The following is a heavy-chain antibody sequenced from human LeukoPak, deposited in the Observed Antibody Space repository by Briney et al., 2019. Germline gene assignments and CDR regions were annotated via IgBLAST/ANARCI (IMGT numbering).Heavy chain of an antibody. D-gene: IGHD4-17*01. CDR2: INHSGST. J-gene: IGHJ6*03. V-gene: IGHV4-34*01. Sequence: PSETLSLTCAVYGGSFSGYYWSWIRQPPGKGLEWIGEINHSGSTNYNPSLKSRVTISVDTSKNQFSLKLSSVTAADTAVYYCARATVKRGYYYYYYMDVWGKGTMVTVSS. CDR3: ARATVKRGYYYYYYMDV. CDR1: GGSFSGYY.